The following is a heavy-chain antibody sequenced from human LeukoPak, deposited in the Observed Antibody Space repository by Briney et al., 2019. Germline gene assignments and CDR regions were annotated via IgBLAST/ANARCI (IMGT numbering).Heavy chain of an antibody. J-gene: IGHJ4*02. D-gene: IGHD6-6*01. V-gene: IGHV1-18*01. CDR1: GYTFSSLD. Sequence: ASVKVSCKASGYTFSSLDISWVRQAPGQGLEWMGWIGAYSGKTNYAQKVQGRATMTTDTSTSTAYMELRSLRSDDTAVYYCARGSGSSSSGIDYWGQGTLVTVSS. CDR3: ARGSGSSSSGIDY. CDR2: IGAYSGKT.